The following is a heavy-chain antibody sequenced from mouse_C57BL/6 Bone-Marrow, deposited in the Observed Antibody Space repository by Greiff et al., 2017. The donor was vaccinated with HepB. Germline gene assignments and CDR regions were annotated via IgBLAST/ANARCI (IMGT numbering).Heavy chain of an antibody. CDR3: ARLGYYGWFAY. D-gene: IGHD1-1*02. CDR1: GIDFSRYW. CDR2: INVDSSTI. J-gene: IGHJ3*01. V-gene: IGHV4-1*01. Sequence: DVHLVESGGGLVQPGGSLKLSCAASGIDFSRYWMGWVRRAPGKGLEWIGEINVDSSTINYAPSLKDKFIISRDNAKNTLYLQMSKVRSEDTALYYCARLGYYGWFAYWGQGTLVTVSA.